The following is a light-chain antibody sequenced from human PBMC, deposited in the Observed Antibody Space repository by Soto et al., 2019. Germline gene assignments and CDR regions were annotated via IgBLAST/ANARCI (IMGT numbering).Light chain of an antibody. Sequence: DIQMTQSPSTLSASVGDRVTITCRASQSVSTWLAWYQHKPGKAPKLLIYKASTLESGVPSRFSGGGSGTEFTLTISSLQPDDFATYYCQHFSSYSGTFGQGTKVEFK. CDR1: QSVSTW. CDR2: KAS. J-gene: IGKJ1*01. CDR3: QHFSSYSGT. V-gene: IGKV1-5*03.